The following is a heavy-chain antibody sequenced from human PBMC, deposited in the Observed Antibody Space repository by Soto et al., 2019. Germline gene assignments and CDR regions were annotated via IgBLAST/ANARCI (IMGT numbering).Heavy chain of an antibody. D-gene: IGHD1-7*01. Sequence: QVQLVQSGAEVKKPGASVKVSCKASGYTFTSYAMHWVRQAPGQRLEWMGWINPNNGNTGYAQKFQGRVTLTRTTSISTAYMELSSLRSDDTAVYYCARTSSGTREGFDPWGQGTLVTVSS. CDR2: INPNNGNT. CDR1: GYTFTSYA. J-gene: IGHJ5*02. CDR3: ARTSSGTREGFDP. V-gene: IGHV1-8*02.